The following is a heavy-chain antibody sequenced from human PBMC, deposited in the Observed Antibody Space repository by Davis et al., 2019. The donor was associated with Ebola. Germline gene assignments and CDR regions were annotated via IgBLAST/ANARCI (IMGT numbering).Heavy chain of an antibody. Sequence: MPSETLSLTCTVSGGSISSYFWSWIRQPAGKGLEWIGRIYTSGNTNYNPSLKSRVTISVDTSKNQFSLKLSSVTAADTAVYYCARSEVVVLVAATDYFYYGLDVWGQGTAVTVSS. D-gene: IGHD2-15*01. CDR1: GGSISSYF. CDR3: ARSEVVVLVAATDYFYYGLDV. CDR2: IYTSGNT. V-gene: IGHV4-4*07. J-gene: IGHJ6*02.